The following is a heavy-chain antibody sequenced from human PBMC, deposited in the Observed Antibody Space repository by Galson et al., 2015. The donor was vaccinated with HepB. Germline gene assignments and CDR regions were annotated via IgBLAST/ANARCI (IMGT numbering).Heavy chain of an antibody. CDR2: ISGYNGNT. CDR1: GYTFSTYG. CDR3: ARDLTIFAVVEQRDNWFDP. J-gene: IGHJ5*02. Sequence: SVKVSCKGSGYTFSTYGISWVRQAPGQGLEWMGWISGYNGNTNYAQNFQGRVIMTIDTSTSTAYMELRSLRSDDTAVYYCARDLTIFAVVEQRDNWFDPWGQGTLVTVSS. D-gene: IGHD3-3*01. V-gene: IGHV1-18*01.